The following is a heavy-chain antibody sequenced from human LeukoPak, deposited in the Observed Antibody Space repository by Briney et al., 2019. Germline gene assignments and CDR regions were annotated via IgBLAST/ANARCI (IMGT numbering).Heavy chain of an antibody. CDR2: INAGNGNT. V-gene: IGHV1-3*01. D-gene: IGHD5-18*01. Sequence: ASVKVSCKASGYTFTSYAMHWVRQTPGQRLEWMGWINAGNGNTKYSQKFQGRVTVTRDTSASTAYMELSSLRSEDTAVYYCARFPNTAMVMGLEYYYYGMDVWGQGTTVTVSS. CDR3: ARFPNTAMVMGLEYYYYGMDV. CDR1: GYTFTSYA. J-gene: IGHJ6*02.